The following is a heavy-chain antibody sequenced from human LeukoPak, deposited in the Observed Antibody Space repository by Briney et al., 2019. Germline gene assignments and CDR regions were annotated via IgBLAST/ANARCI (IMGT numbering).Heavy chain of an antibody. D-gene: IGHD3-3*01. Sequence: ASVKVSCKASGYTFTSYGISWVRQAPGQGLEWMGWISAYNGNTNYAQKLQGRVTMTTDTSTSTAYMELRSLRSDDTAVYYCARAHYDFWSRHPRYNRFDPWGQGTLVTVSS. CDR2: ISAYNGNT. CDR3: ARAHYDFWSRHPRYNRFDP. V-gene: IGHV1-18*01. CDR1: GYTFTSYG. J-gene: IGHJ5*02.